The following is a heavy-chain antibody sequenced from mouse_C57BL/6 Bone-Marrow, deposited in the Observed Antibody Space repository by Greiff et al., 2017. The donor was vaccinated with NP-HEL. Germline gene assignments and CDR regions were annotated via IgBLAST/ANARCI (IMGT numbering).Heavy chain of an antibody. CDR2: IDPENGDT. Sequence: EVQLQQSGAELVRPGASVKLSCTASGFNIKDDYMHWVKQRPEQGLEWIGWIDPENGDTEYASKFQGKATITADTSSNTAYLQLSSLTSEDTAVYYCTTRGYYYYGSSYSWFAYWGQGTLVTVSA. D-gene: IGHD1-1*01. CDR3: TTRGYYYYGSSYSWFAY. CDR1: GFNIKDDY. V-gene: IGHV14-4*01. J-gene: IGHJ3*01.